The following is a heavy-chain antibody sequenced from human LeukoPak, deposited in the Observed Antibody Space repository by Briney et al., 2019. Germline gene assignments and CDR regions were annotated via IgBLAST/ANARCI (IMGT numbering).Heavy chain of an antibody. Sequence: GESLKISCKGSGYSFTNYWIGWVRQMPGKGLEWMGIIYPGDSDTKYSPSFQGQVTISVDKSISTAYLQWSSLKASDTAMYYCARRGIGVTGTIYNWFDPWGQGTLVTVSS. J-gene: IGHJ5*02. CDR1: GYSFTNYW. D-gene: IGHD1-7*01. CDR3: ARRGIGVTGTIYNWFDP. V-gene: IGHV5-51*01. CDR2: IYPGDSDT.